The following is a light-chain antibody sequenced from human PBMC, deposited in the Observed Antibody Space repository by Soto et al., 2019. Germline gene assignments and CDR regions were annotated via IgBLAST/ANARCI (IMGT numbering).Light chain of an antibody. V-gene: IGKV1-39*01. J-gene: IGKJ2*01. Sequence: DIQMTQSPSSLSLSVGDRVTITCRASQGISNFLNWYQQKPGKSPNLLIYASFNLQSGVPSRFSGSGSGTDFTLTISNLQPDDFATYYCRQNVFTPYTYDQGTKLEVK. CDR3: RQNVFTPYT. CDR1: QGISNF. CDR2: ASF.